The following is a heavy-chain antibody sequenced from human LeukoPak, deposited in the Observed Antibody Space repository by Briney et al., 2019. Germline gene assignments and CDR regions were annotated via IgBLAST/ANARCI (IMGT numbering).Heavy chain of an antibody. V-gene: IGHV3-21*01. CDR1: GFTFSSYS. Sequence: IPGGSLRLSCAASGFTFSSYSMNWVRQAPGKGLEWVSSISSSSNYIYYADSVKGRFTISRDNAKNSLYPKMNSLRAEDTAVYYCARCVGGIWNYYGMDVWGQGTTVTVSS. CDR2: ISSSSNYI. CDR3: ARCVGGIWNYYGMDV. J-gene: IGHJ6*02. D-gene: IGHD1-1*01.